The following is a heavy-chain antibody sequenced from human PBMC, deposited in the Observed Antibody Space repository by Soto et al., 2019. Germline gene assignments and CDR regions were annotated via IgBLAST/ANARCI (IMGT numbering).Heavy chain of an antibody. Sequence: SVKISCKASGGTFSSYAISWVRQATGQGLEWMGGIIPIFGTANYAQKFQGRVTITADKSTSTAYMELSSLRSEDTAVYYCARDRVAVASYYFDYRGQGTLVTVSX. V-gene: IGHV1-69*06. D-gene: IGHD6-19*01. CDR1: GGTFSSYA. J-gene: IGHJ4*02. CDR2: IIPIFGTA. CDR3: ARDRVAVASYYFDY.